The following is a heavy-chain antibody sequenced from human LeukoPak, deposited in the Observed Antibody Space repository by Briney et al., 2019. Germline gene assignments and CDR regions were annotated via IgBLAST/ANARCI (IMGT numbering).Heavy chain of an antibody. V-gene: IGHV3-7*05. J-gene: IGHJ4*02. CDR3: ARTRMGANTYYYFDC. CDR2: INADGNEK. Sequence: GGSLRLSCAASGFTFSGYWMSWVRQAPGKGLEWVASINADGNEKYYVDSMKGRFTISRDNAKNSVFLQVDSLRAEDKAVYYCARTRMGANTYYYFDCWGQGTLVTVSS. CDR1: GFTFSGYW. D-gene: IGHD4/OR15-4a*01.